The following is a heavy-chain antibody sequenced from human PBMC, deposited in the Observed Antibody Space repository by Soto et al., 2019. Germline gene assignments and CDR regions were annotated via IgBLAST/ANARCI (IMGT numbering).Heavy chain of an antibody. Sequence: QVQLQESGPGLVKPSETLSLTCSVSGASISSDYWSWIRQPPGKGLEWIGYIYYSGSTNYNPSLKRRVTISIHTYKNQFSLNLSSVPAADTAVYYCASGGDYGRFDYWGQGTLVTVSS. D-gene: IGHD3-10*01. V-gene: IGHV4-59*01. CDR2: IYYSGST. J-gene: IGHJ4*02. CDR3: ASGGDYGRFDY. CDR1: GASISSDY.